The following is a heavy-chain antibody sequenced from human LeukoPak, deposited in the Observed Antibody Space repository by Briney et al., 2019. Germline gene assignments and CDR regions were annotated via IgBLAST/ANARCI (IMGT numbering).Heavy chain of an antibody. Sequence: ASVKVSCKASGGTFSSYAISWVRQAPGQGLEWMGGIIPIFGTANYAQNFQDRITITADKSTTTAYMELSSLRSEDTAVYYCARGAITDGYNSYYYYMDVWGKGTTVTVSS. CDR2: IIPIFGTA. J-gene: IGHJ6*03. CDR3: ARGAITDGYNSYYYYMDV. V-gene: IGHV1-69*06. CDR1: GGTFSSYA. D-gene: IGHD5-24*01.